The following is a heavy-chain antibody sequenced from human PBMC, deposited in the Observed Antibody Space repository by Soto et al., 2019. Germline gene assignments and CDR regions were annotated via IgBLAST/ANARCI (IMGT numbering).Heavy chain of an antibody. CDR2: ISGSGGGA. J-gene: IGHJ4*02. Sequence: GGSLRLSCAASGFTFSNYAMNWVRQPPGKGLEWVSTISGSGGGAYYADSVKGRFTISRDNSKNTLYLQMNSLRGDDTAVYYCAKEGASSWYFFDYWGQGTLVTVSS. D-gene: IGHD6-13*01. CDR3: AKEGASSWYFFDY. CDR1: GFTFSNYA. V-gene: IGHV3-23*01.